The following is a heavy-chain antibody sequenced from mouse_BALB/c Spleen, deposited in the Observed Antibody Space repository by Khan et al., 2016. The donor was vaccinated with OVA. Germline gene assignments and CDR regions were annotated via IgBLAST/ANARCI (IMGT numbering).Heavy chain of an antibody. CDR2: ISYSGST. CDR1: GYSITSDYA. Sequence: EVKLLESGPGLVKPSQSLSLTCTVTGYSITSDYAWNWIRQFPGNKLEWMGYISYSGSTTYNPSLKSRISITRDTSKVQFFLQLKSVTSEDTATYYCASELGRYYAMDYWGQGTSVTVSS. J-gene: IGHJ4*01. D-gene: IGHD4-1*01. CDR3: ASELGRYYAMDY. V-gene: IGHV3-2*02.